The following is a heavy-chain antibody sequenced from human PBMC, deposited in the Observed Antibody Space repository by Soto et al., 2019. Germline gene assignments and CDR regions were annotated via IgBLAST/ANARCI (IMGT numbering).Heavy chain of an antibody. CDR1: GYTFTGYY. CDR2: INPNSGGT. D-gene: IGHD3-3*01. J-gene: IGHJ4*02. CDR3: ARVGYDFWSGSEVFDY. V-gene: IGHV1-2*02. Sequence: AAVKVSCKASGYTFTGYYMHWVRQAPGQGLEWMGWINPNSGGTNYAQKFQGRVTMTRDTSISTAYMELSRLRSDDTAVYYCARVGYDFWSGSEVFDYWGQGNLVTVSS.